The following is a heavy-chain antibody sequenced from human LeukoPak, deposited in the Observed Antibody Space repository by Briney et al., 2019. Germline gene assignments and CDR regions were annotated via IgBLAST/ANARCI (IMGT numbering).Heavy chain of an antibody. Sequence: GGSLRLSCAASGFTVSSNYMSWVRQAPGKGLEWVSIIYSGGNTYYADSVKGRFTISRDNSKNTLYLQMNSLRAEDTAVYYCAREPTNYYDSSGYYFDYWGQGTLVTVSS. CDR2: IYSGGNT. J-gene: IGHJ4*02. CDR3: AREPTNYYDSSGYYFDY. D-gene: IGHD3-22*01. V-gene: IGHV3-66*01. CDR1: GFTVSSNY.